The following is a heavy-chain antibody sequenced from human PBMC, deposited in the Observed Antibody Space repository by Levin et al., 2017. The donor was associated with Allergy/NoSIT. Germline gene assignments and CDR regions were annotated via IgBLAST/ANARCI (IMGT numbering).Heavy chain of an antibody. CDR2: IWYDGSNK. V-gene: IGHV3-33*01. Sequence: GESLKISCAASEFTFSSYGMHWVRQAPGKGLEWVAVIWYDGSNKYYADSVKGRFTISRDNSKNTLYLQMNSLRAEDTAVYYCARVLQRLGPGITGTTGGDPWGQGTLVTVSS. CDR1: EFTFSSYG. CDR3: ARVLQRLGPGITGTTGGDP. J-gene: IGHJ5*02. D-gene: IGHD1-20*01.